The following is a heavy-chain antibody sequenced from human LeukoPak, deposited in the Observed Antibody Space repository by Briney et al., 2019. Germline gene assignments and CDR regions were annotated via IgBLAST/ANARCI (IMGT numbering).Heavy chain of an antibody. D-gene: IGHD5-18*01. CDR1: GFTFSSYA. J-gene: IGHJ4*02. CDR3: AKVRTGSGGYTYGVDY. V-gene: IGHV3-23*01. CDR2: ISGSGGST. Sequence: GGSLRLSCAASGFTFSSYAMSWVRQAPGKGLEWVSLISGSGGSTCYADSVKGRFTISRDNSKNTLSLQINSLRAEDTAIFYCAKVRTGSGGYTYGVDYWGQGTLVTVS.